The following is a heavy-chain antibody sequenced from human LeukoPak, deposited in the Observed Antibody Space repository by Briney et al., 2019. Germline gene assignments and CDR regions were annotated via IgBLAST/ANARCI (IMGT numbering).Heavy chain of an antibody. CDR1: GGSISSHY. Sequence: SETLSLTCSVSGGSISSHYWSWIRQPPGKGLEWIGYIYYSGSTKYNPSLKSRVTISVDTSKNQFSLKLSSVTAADTAVYYCARGGTTVTPGLLWFDPWGQGTLVTVSA. CDR3: ARGGTTVTPGLLWFDP. CDR2: IYYSGST. V-gene: IGHV4-59*11. J-gene: IGHJ5*02. D-gene: IGHD4-17*01.